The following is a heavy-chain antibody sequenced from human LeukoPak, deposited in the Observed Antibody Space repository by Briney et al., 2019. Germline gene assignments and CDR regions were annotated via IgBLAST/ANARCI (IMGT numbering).Heavy chain of an antibody. Sequence: GGSLRFSCAASGFIFSSYWMSWVRQAPGKGLEWVANIKQDGSEKYYVDSVKGRFTISRDNAKKSLYLQMNSLRAEDTAVYYCARATTYDILTGFSDYWGQGTLVTVSS. V-gene: IGHV3-7*01. CDR1: GFIFSSYW. CDR3: ARATTYDILTGFSDY. J-gene: IGHJ4*02. CDR2: IKQDGSEK. D-gene: IGHD3-9*01.